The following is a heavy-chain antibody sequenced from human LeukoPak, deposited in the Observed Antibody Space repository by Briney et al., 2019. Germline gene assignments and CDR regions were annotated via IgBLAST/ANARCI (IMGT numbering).Heavy chain of an antibody. CDR2: ISGSGGST. CDR1: GFAFSSYA. V-gene: IGHV3-23*01. J-gene: IGHJ4*02. Sequence: GSLRLSCAASGFAFSSYAMSWVRQAPGKGLEWVSAISGSGGSTYYTDSVKGRFTISRDNSKNTLYLQMNSLRAEDTAVYYCAKGHGPEFDYWGQGTLVTVSS. CDR3: AKGHGPEFDY.